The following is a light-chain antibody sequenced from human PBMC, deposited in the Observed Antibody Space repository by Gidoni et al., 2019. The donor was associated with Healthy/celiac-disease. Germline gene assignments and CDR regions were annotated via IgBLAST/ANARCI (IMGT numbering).Light chain of an antibody. CDR3: QQYNDWAPYT. CDR1: QSVSSN. J-gene: IGKJ2*01. V-gene: IGKV3-15*01. CDR2: GAS. Sequence: EIVMTQPPATLSVSPGERATLSCRASQSVSSNLAWYQQKPGQDPRLLIYGASTRATGLPARFSGSGSGTEFTLTISSLQSEDFAVYYCQQYNDWAPYTFGQGTKLEIK.